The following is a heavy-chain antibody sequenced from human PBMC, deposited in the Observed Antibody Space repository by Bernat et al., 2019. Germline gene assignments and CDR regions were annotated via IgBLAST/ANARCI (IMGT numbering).Heavy chain of an antibody. Sequence: QLQLQESGPGLVKPSETLSLTCTVSGGSISSSSYYWGWIRQPPGKGLEWIGSIYYSGSTYYKPSLKSRVTISVDMSKNQFSLKLSSVTAADTAVYYRARHLAVAGTTGTFDYWGQGTLVTVSS. CDR3: ARHLAVAGTTGTFDY. CDR2: IYYSGST. CDR1: GGSISSSSYY. D-gene: IGHD6-19*01. V-gene: IGHV4-39*01. J-gene: IGHJ4*02.